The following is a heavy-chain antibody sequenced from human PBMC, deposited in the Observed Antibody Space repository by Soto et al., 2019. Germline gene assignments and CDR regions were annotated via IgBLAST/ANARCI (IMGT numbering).Heavy chain of an antibody. J-gene: IGHJ5*02. CDR1: GYTFTGYY. Sequence: QVQLVQSGAEVKKPGASVKVSCKASGYTFTGYYMHWVQQAPGQGLEWMGWINPNSGGTNYAQKFQGRVTMTRDTSISTADMELSRLRSDDTAVYYCARAPIGKDPGWFDPWGQGTLVTVSS. V-gene: IGHV1-2*02. CDR3: ARAPIGKDPGWFDP. CDR2: INPNSGGT. D-gene: IGHD1-1*01.